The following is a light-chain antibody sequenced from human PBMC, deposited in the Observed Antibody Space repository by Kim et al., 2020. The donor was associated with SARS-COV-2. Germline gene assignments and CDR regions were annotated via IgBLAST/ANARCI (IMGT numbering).Light chain of an antibody. Sequence: QPASISCRSSQSLVHSDGNTYLNWFHQRPGQSPRRLLYVVSKRDSEVPDRFSGSGSGTDFTLKISRVEAEDVGLYYCMQGAHWPHTFGGGTKLEIK. CDR2: VVS. CDR3: MQGAHWPHT. V-gene: IGKV2-30*02. CDR1: QSLVHSDGNTY. J-gene: IGKJ4*01.